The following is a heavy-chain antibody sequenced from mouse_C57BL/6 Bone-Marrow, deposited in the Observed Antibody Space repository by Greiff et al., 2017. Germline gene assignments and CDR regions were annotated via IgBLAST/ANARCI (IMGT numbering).Heavy chain of an antibody. Sequence: EVQLQQSGAELVKPGASVKISCKASGYTFTDYYMNWVKQSHGQGLEWIGEINPDNGGTSYNQKFKGKATLTVATSSSTAYMQLRSLTSEDSAVYYCARERKSGYCGSGCSIDYWGRGTSVTVSS. CDR2: INPDNGGT. CDR1: GYTFTDYY. CDR3: ARERKSGYCGSGCSIDY. J-gene: IGHJ4*01. V-gene: IGHV1-26*01. D-gene: IGHD1-1*01.